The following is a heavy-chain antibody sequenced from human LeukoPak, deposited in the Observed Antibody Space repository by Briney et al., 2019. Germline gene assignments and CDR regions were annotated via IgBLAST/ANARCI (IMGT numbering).Heavy chain of an antibody. J-gene: IGHJ5*02. CDR1: GYSFTSYW. CDR3: ARHPTPTRRPFTGLFDP. D-gene: IGHD2-21*01. CDR2: FDPSDSYT. Sequence: GEPLKISCKGSGYSFTSYWISWVRKMHGKGLEWIGRFDPSDSYTNYSQSFQGHVTISADKSISTAYLQWSSLKASDTAMYYCARHPTPTRRPFTGLFDPWGQGTLVTVSS. V-gene: IGHV5-10-1*01.